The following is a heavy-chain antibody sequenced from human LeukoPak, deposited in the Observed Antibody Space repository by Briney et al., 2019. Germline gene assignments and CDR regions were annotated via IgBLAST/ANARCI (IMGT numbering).Heavy chain of an antibody. Sequence: GGSLRLSCAASGFTFSSYAMRWVRQAPGKGLEWVSAISGSGGSTYYADSVKGRFTISRDNSKNTLYLQMNSLRAEDTAVYYCAKDPYLWFGEPYWGQGTLVTVSS. CDR1: GFTFSSYA. J-gene: IGHJ4*02. D-gene: IGHD3-10*01. V-gene: IGHV3-23*01. CDR2: ISGSGGST. CDR3: AKDPYLWFGEPY.